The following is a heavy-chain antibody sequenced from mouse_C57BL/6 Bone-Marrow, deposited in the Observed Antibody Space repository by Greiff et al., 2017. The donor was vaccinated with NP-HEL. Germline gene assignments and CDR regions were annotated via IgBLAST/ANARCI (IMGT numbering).Heavy chain of an antibody. CDR1: GYTFTEYT. CDR2: FYPGSGSI. CDR3: TKHEVGAVPILSEVAY. D-gene: IGHD3-3*01. Sequence: QVQLQQSGAELVKPGASVKLSCKASGYTFTEYTIHWVKQRPGQGLEWIGWFYPGSGSIKYNEKFKDKATLTADKSSSTVYMELSRLTSEDSAVYICTKHEVGAVPILSEVAYWGQGTLVTVSA. V-gene: IGHV1-62-2*01. J-gene: IGHJ3*01.